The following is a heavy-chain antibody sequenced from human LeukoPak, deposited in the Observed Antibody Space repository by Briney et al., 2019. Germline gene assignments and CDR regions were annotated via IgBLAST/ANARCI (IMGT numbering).Heavy chain of an antibody. CDR3: ARAPSEIGGYYPEYFRH. V-gene: IGHV3-74*01. CDR1: GFPFSSYW. J-gene: IGHJ1*01. Sequence: GGSLRLSCAASGFPFSSYWMHWVRQAPGKGLVWVSRIKSDGSTNYAGSVKGRFTISRDNAKNTVSLQMNSLRAEDTGVYYCARAPSEIGGYYPEYFRHWGQGTLVTVSS. D-gene: IGHD3-22*01. CDR2: IKSDGST.